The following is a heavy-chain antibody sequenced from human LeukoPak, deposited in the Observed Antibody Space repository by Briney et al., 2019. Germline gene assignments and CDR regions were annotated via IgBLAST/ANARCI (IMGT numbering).Heavy chain of an antibody. Sequence: PGGSLRLSCTASGFTFGDYALTWVRQAPGKGLEWVAYIRSTSYGGTPEHAASVKSRFTISRDDSKGVAYLQMSSLKSEDTGLYYCARDPQADYYFDLWGRGTLVPVSS. J-gene: IGHJ2*01. D-gene: IGHD4-11*01. CDR3: ARDPQADYYFDL. CDR1: GFTFGDYA. V-gene: IGHV3-49*04. CDR2: IRSTSYGGTP.